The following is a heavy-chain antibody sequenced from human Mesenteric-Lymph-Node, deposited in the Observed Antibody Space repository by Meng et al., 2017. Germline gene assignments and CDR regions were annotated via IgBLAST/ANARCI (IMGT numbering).Heavy chain of an antibody. CDR2: ISYDGSNK. CDR1: GFTFSSYE. CDR3: ARDEDSSSSRNAFDI. D-gene: IGHD6-6*01. J-gene: IGHJ3*02. V-gene: IGHV3-30*01. Sequence: GESLKISCAASGFTFSSYEMNWVRQAPGKGLEWVAVISYDGSNKYYADSVKGRFTISRDNSKNTLYLQMNSLRAEDTAVYYCARDEDSSSSRNAFDIWGQGTMVTVSS.